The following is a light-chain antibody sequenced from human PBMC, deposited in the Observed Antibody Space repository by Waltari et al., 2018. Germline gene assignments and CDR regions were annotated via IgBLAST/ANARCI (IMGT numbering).Light chain of an antibody. CDR2: NVS. Sequence: SALTQPRSVSGSPGQSVPISCTGTSSNVGGYNYVFWYQHRPGKAPKLMIYNVSNRPSGVPDRFSGSKSANTASLTISGLQAEDEADYYCCSYAGGNTYVFGTGTKVTVL. CDR3: CSYAGGNTYV. CDR1: SSNVGGYNY. J-gene: IGLJ1*01. V-gene: IGLV2-11*01.